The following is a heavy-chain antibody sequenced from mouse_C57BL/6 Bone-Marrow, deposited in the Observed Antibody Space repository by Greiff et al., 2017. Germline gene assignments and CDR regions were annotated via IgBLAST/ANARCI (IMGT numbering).Heavy chain of an antibody. Sequence: EVQLQQSGAELVRPGASVKLSCTASGFNIKDDSMHWVKQRPEQGLEWIGWIDPENGDTEYASKFQGKATITADTSSNTAYLQLSSLTSEATAVYYCTTSIYYGNPYYFDYWGQGTTLTVSS. V-gene: IGHV14-4*01. D-gene: IGHD2-1*01. J-gene: IGHJ2*01. CDR1: GFNIKDDS. CDR2: IDPENGDT. CDR3: TTSIYYGNPYYFDY.